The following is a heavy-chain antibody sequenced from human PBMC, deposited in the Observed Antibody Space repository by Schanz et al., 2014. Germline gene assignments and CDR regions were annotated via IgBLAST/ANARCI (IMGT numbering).Heavy chain of an antibody. CDR3: AKDPSHGCYDYYFDY. CDR1: GFTLSSYA. J-gene: IGHJ4*02. D-gene: IGHD2-2*01. Sequence: QVQLVESGGGVVQPGRSLRLSCAAYGFTLSSYAMHWVRQAPGKGLEWVAVISYDGSNKYYADSVKGRFTISRDNSKNTLYLQMNTLRAEDTAVYYCAKDPSHGCYDYYFDYWGQGTLVTVSS. V-gene: IGHV3-30-3*02. CDR2: ISYDGSNK.